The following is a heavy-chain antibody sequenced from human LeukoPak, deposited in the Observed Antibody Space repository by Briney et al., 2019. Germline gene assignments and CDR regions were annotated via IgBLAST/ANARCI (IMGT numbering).Heavy chain of an antibody. Sequence: GESLKISCKGSGYRFTSYWIGWVHQMPGKGLEWMGIIYPGDSDTTTSPSFQGQVTISADKSISTAYLQWSSLQASDTAMYYCARGYNYGSVTFDYWGQGTLVTVSS. J-gene: IGHJ4*02. V-gene: IGHV5-51*07. CDR1: GYRFTSYW. D-gene: IGHD5-18*01. CDR3: ARGYNYGSVTFDY. CDR2: IYPGDSDT.